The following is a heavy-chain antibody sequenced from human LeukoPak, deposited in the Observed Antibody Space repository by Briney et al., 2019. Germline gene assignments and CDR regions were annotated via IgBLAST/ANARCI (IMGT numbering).Heavy chain of an antibody. CDR3: ARDGGVDTAMLGDY. D-gene: IGHD5-18*01. CDR2: ISSSSSYI. V-gene: IGHV3-21*01. J-gene: IGHJ4*02. Sequence: PGGSLRLSCAASGFTFSSYSMNWVRQAPGQGLEWVSSISSSSSYIYYADSVKGRFTSSRDNAKNTLYLQMNSLRAEDTAVYYCARDGGVDTAMLGDYWGQGTLVTVSS. CDR1: GFTFSSYS.